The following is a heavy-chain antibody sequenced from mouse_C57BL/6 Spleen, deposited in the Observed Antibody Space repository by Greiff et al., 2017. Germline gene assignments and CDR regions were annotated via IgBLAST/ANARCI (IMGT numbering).Heavy chain of an antibody. J-gene: IGHJ2*01. CDR3: ATHSFDY. V-gene: IGHV1-69*01. CDR1: GYTFTSYW. CDR2: IDPSDSYT. D-gene: IGHD1-2*01. Sequence: VKLVESGAELVMPGASVKLSCKASGYTFTSYWMHWVKQRPGQGLEWIGEIDPSDSYTNYNQKFKGKSTLTVDKSSSTAYMQLSSLTSEDSAVYYCATHSFDYWGQGTTLTVSS.